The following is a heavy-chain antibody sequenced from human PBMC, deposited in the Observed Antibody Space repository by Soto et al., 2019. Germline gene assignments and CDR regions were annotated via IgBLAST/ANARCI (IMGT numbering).Heavy chain of an antibody. CDR1: GGSISSYY. CDR2: IYYSGST. D-gene: IGHD3-3*01. J-gene: IGHJ3*02. CDR3: ARVYYDFWSGSQSYAFDI. Sequence: SETLSLTCTVSGGSISSYYWSWIRQPPGKGLEWIGYIYYSGSTNYNPSLKSRVTISVDTSKNQFSLKLSSVTAADTAVYYCARVYYDFWSGSQSYAFDIWGQGTMVTVSS. V-gene: IGHV4-59*01.